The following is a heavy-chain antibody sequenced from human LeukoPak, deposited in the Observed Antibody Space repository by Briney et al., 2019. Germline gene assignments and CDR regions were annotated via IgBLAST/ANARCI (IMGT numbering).Heavy chain of an antibody. Sequence: KSSETLSLTCTVSGVSISSGGYYWSWIRQHPGKGLEWIGYIYYSGSTYYNPSLKSRLTISLDTSSNQFSLKLNSVTAADTAVYYCARGPVRDYSNYWGQGTLVTVSS. J-gene: IGHJ4*02. CDR2: IYYSGST. CDR3: ARGPVRDYSNY. CDR1: GVSISSGGYY. V-gene: IGHV4-31*03. D-gene: IGHD4-11*01.